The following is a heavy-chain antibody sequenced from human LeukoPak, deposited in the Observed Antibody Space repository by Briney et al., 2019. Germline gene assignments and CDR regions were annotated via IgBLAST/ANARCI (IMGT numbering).Heavy chain of an antibody. CDR3: ARGYSNYGYAFDI. V-gene: IGHV3-21*01. CDR2: ISSSSSYI. J-gene: IGHJ3*02. CDR1: GFTFSGYS. Sequence: GGSLRLSCAASGFTFSGYSMNWVRQAPGKGLEWVSSISSSSSYIYYADSVRGRFTISRDNAKNSLYLQMNSLRAEDTAVYYCARGYSNYGYAFDIWGQGTMVTVSS. D-gene: IGHD4-11*01.